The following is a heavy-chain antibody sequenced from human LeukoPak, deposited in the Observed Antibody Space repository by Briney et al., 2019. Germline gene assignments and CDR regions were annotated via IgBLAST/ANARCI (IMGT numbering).Heavy chain of an antibody. V-gene: IGHV3-11*04. Sequence: GGSLRLSCAASGFTFSDYYMSWIRQAPGKGLEWVSYISSSGTNIYYADSVKGRFTISRDNAKNTLYLQMNSLRVEDTAVYYCARALGSGWVYFLGGQGTLVTVSS. CDR2: ISSSGTNI. J-gene: IGHJ4*02. D-gene: IGHD3-10*01. CDR3: ARALGSGWVYFL. CDR1: GFTFSDYY.